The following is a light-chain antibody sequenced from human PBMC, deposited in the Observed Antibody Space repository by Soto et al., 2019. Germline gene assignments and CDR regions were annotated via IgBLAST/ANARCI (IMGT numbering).Light chain of an antibody. CDR2: EVT. J-gene: IGLJ3*02. V-gene: IGLV2-14*01. Sequence: QSALTQPASVSGSPGQSITISCTGTSSDVGGYNFVSWYQQHPGKAPKLMIYEVTNRPSGVSNRFSGSKSGNTASLTISGLQGEDEADYYCSSHTSNNNRVFGGGTKLTVL. CDR3: SSHTSNNNRV. CDR1: SSDVGGYNF.